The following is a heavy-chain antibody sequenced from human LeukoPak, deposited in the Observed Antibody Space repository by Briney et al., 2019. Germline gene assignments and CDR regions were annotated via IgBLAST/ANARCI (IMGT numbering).Heavy chain of an antibody. J-gene: IGHJ4*02. V-gene: IGHV1-2*06. Sequence: GASVKVSCKASGYTFTGYYMHWVRQARGQGLEWMGRINPNSGGTNYAQKFQGRVTMTRDTSISTAYMELSRLRSDDTAVYYCARDLTFGGVIADYWGQGTLVTVSS. D-gene: IGHD3-16*02. CDR1: GYTFTGYY. CDR2: INPNSGGT. CDR3: ARDLTFGGVIADY.